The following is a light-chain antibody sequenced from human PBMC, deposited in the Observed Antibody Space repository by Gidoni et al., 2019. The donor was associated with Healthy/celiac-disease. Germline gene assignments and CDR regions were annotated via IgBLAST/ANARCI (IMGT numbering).Light chain of an antibody. J-gene: IGLJ2*01. CDR1: SLRSYY. CDR3: NSRDSSGNPYVV. CDR2: GKN. V-gene: IGLV3-19*01. Sequence: SSELTQDPAVCVALGQTVRITCQGDSLRSYYASWYQQKPGQAPVLVIYGKNNRPSGIPDRFSGSSSGNTASLTITGAQAEDEADYYCNSRDSSGNPYVVFGGGTKLTVL.